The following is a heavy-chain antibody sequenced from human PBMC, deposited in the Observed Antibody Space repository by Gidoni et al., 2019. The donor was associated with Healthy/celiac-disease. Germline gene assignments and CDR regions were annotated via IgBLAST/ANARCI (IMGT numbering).Heavy chain of an antibody. CDR2: INHSGST. V-gene: IGHV4-34*01. Sequence: QVQLQQWGAGLLKPSETLSLTCAVYGGSFSGYYWRWIRQPPGKGLEWIGEINHSGSTNYNPSLKSRVTISVDTSKNQFSLKLSSVTAADTAVYYCARDPRRTYSSGWTYYYYGMDVWGQGTTVTVSS. CDR3: ARDPRRTYSSGWTYYYYGMDV. D-gene: IGHD6-19*01. J-gene: IGHJ6*02. CDR1: GGSFSGYY.